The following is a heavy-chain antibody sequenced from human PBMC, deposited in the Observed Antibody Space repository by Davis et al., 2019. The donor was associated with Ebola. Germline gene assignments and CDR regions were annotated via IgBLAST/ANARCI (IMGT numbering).Heavy chain of an antibody. Sequence: GESLKISCAASGFTFSDYYMSWIRQAPGKGLEWVAVIWYDGSNKYYADSVKGRFTISRDNSKNTLYLQMNSLRAEDTAVYYCAVNYYYYYGMDVWGQGTTVTVSS. V-gene: IGHV3-33*08. J-gene: IGHJ6*02. CDR2: IWYDGSNK. CDR3: AVNYYYYYGMDV. CDR1: GFTFSDYY.